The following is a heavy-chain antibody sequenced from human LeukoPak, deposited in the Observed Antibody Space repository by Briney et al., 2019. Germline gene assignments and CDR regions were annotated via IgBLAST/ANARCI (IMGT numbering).Heavy chain of an antibody. V-gene: IGHV3-23*01. D-gene: IGHD4-17*01. CDR2: ISGSGGST. J-gene: IGHJ4*02. Sequence: GGSLRLSCAASGFTFSSYAMSWVRQAPGKGLEWVSAISGSGGSTYYADSVKGRFTISRDNSKNTLYLQMNSPRAEDTAVYYCAKDSTVTTYYFDYWGQGTLVTVSS. CDR3: AKDSTVTTYYFDY. CDR1: GFTFSSYA.